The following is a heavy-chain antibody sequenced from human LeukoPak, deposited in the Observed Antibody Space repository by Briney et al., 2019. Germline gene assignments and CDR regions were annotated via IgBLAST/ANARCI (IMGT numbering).Heavy chain of an antibody. Sequence: ASVKVSCKASGYTFTSYDINWVRQATGQGLEWMGWMNPNSGNTGYAQKFQGRVTMTRNTSISTAYMELSSLRSEDTAVYYCARGEYSISSDPFLYYYGMDVWGQGTTVTVSS. J-gene: IGHJ6*02. CDR1: GYTFTSYD. V-gene: IGHV1-8*01. D-gene: IGHD6-13*01. CDR2: MNPNSGNT. CDR3: ARGEYSISSDPFLYYYGMDV.